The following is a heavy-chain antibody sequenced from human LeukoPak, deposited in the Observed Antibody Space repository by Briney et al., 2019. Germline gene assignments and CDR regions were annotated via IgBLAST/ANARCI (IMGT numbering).Heavy chain of an antibody. Sequence: GGSLRLSCAASGFTFSNYWMGWVRQAPGRGLVWVANTNVIGSEPYYGDSLEGRFTISRDNAKNSLYLQMNSLRAEDTAVYYCARDRPWSNYGMDVWGQGTTVTVSS. CDR3: ARDRPWSNYGMDV. CDR1: GFTFSNYW. CDR2: TNVIGSEP. V-gene: IGHV3-7*03. J-gene: IGHJ6*02. D-gene: IGHD6-6*01.